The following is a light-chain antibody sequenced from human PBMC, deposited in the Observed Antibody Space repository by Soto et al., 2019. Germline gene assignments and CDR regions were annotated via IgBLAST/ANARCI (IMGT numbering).Light chain of an antibody. CDR1: SSDVGGYNY. V-gene: IGLV2-8*01. CDR2: EVS. CDR3: SPYAGSNNLL. Sequence: QSALTQPPSASGSPGQSVTISCTGTSSDVGGYNYVSWYQHQPGKAPKLMMYEVSKRPSGVPDRFSGSKSGNTASLTVSGLQDEDEADYYCSPYAGSNNLLFGGGTKLTVL. J-gene: IGLJ2*01.